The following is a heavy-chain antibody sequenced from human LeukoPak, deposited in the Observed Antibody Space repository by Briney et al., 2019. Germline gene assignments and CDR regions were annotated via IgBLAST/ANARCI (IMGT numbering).Heavy chain of an antibody. D-gene: IGHD1-26*01. Sequence: GGSLRLSWAASGFTFSSYAMSWVRQAPGKGLEWVSAISGSGGSTYYADSVKGRFTISRDNSKNALYLQMNSLRAEDTAVYYCAKDGNDYGYMDVWGKGTTVTVSS. CDR1: GFTFSSYA. V-gene: IGHV3-23*01. J-gene: IGHJ6*03. CDR2: ISGSGGST. CDR3: AKDGNDYGYMDV.